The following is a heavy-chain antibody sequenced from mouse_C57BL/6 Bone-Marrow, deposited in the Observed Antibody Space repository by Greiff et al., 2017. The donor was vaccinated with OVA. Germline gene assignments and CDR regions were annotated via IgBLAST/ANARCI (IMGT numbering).Heavy chain of an antibody. CDR3: ARWNDGNWYFDV. CDR1: GYAFSSSW. V-gene: IGHV1-82*01. J-gene: IGHJ1*03. Sequence: QVQLQQSGPELVKPGASVKISCKASGYAFSSSWMNWVKQRPGKGLEWIGRIYPGDVDTNYSGKFKGKATLTADKSSSTAYMQLSSLTSEDSAVYFCARWNDGNWYFDVWGTGTTVTVSS. D-gene: IGHD2-3*01. CDR2: IYPGDVDT.